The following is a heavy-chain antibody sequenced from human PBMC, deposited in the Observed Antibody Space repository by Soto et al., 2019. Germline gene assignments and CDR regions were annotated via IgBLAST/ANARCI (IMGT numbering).Heavy chain of an antibody. Sequence: SATLCLTWSVSGASIRDYYGSWIRQSPGKEPEWIGYIHHSGSTNFNPSLKSRVTISLDTSESQFSLKLDSVTTADTAVYYCARMYFYGSGGHYPFDYWGQGTLVTVSS. CDR2: IHHSGST. V-gene: IGHV4-59*01. CDR1: GASIRDYY. CDR3: ARMYFYGSGGHYPFDY. J-gene: IGHJ4*02. D-gene: IGHD3-22*01.